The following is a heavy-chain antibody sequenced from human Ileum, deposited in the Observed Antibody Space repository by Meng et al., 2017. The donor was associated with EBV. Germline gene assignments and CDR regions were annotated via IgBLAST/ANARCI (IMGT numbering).Heavy chain of an antibody. Sequence: GTGPGWVDPSGTLPLTAGGSGGPIRRRNVWSWVRQPPGKGLEWIGEIYHSGSTNYNPSLKSRVTISVDKSKNQFSLNLSSVTAADTAVYYCARVGQWLPIDYWGQGTLVTVSS. D-gene: IGHD6-19*01. J-gene: IGHJ4*02. CDR2: IYHSGST. V-gene: IGHV4-4*02. CDR1: GGPIRRRNV. CDR3: ARVGQWLPIDY.